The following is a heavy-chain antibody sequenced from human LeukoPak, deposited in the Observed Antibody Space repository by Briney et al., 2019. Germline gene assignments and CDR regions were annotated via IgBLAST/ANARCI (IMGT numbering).Heavy chain of an antibody. Sequence: TGGSLRLSCAVSTCTVASNYMSWVRQTPGKGLVWVSDIYQGGSTYYSDSVKGRFTISRDISKNTLHLQMNNLRVDDTAVYYCARVRDVYNHVFENWGQGTLVTVS. V-gene: IGHV3-53*01. D-gene: IGHD5-24*01. CDR3: ARVRDVYNHVFEN. CDR2: IYQGGST. CDR1: TCTVASNY. J-gene: IGHJ4*02.